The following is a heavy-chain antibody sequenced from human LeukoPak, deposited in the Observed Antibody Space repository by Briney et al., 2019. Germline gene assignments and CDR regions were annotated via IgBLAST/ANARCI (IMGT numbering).Heavy chain of an antibody. CDR2: INHDGSST. D-gene: IGHD2-21*01. Sequence: GGSLRLSCAPSGFTFSSYWMHWVRQAPGKGLVWVSRINHDGSSTSYADSVKGRFTISRDNAKNTLYLQINSLRAEDTAVYYCARDDSRGFAYWGQGTLVTVSS. V-gene: IGHV3-74*01. J-gene: IGHJ4*02. CDR1: GFTFSSYW. CDR3: ARDDSRGFAY.